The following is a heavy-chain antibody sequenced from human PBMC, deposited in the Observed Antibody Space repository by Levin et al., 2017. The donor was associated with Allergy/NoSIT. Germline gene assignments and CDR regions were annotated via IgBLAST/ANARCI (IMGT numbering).Heavy chain of an antibody. D-gene: IGHD3-10*01. CDR2: ISNSGNT. J-gene: IGHJ4*02. CDR1: SGSISNYH. Sequence: SQTLSLTCSVSSGSISNYHWSWIRQSPAEGLEWIGHISNSGNTNYNPSLTSRVTISLDTSKSQISLRLSTVTAADTGVYYCARHVYIDGSPFDHWGQGTLVAVSS. V-gene: IGHV4-59*08. CDR3: ARHVYIDGSPFDH.